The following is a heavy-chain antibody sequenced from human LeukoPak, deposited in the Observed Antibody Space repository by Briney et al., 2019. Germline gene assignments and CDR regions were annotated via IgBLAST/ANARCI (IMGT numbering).Heavy chain of an antibody. D-gene: IGHD1-14*01. J-gene: IGHJ2*01. CDR3: ARDARSGRGAGPARYFDL. CDR1: GFTFSGYD. Sequence: GGSLRLSCAASGFTFSGYDMHWVRQATGKGLEWVSAIGTAGDTYYPGSVKGRFTISRENAKNSLYLQMNSLRAGDTAVYYCARDARSGRGAGPARYFDLWGRGTLVTVSS. CDR2: IGTAGDT. V-gene: IGHV3-13*01.